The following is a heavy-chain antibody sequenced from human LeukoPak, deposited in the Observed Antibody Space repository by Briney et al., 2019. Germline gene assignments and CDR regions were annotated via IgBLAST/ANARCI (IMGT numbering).Heavy chain of an antibody. J-gene: IGHJ4*02. CDR1: GGTFRSYA. D-gene: IGHD5-18*01. CDR2: IIPIFGTA. CDR3: ARDQGYRYGYGDFDY. Sequence: AAVKVSCKASGGTFRSYAISWVRQAPGQGLEWMGGIIPIFGTAYYAQKVQGRVTITADESTSTAYVELSSVRSENTAVYYCARDQGYRYGYGDFDYWGQGTLVTVSS. V-gene: IGHV1-69*13.